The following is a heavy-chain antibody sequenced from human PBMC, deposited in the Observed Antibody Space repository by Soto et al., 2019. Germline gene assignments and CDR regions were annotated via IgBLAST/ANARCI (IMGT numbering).Heavy chain of an antibody. CDR1: GGSSNTFY. CDR3: AREGSYSAYNFAHGIQLCCFDF. J-gene: IGHJ4*02. D-gene: IGHD5-12*01. Sequence: SLTLSVTCSVAGGSSNTFYWSWFRQTAGNGLEWIGRIFSSGSASFNPSLASRVSMSVDTSKNHFSLNLSSVTAADMAVYYCAREGSYSAYNFAHGIQLCCFDFSGQAALVTVPS. CDR2: IFSSGSA. V-gene: IGHV4-4*07.